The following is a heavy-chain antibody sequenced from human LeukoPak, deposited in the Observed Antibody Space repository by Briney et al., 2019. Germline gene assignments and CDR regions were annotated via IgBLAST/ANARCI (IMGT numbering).Heavy chain of an antibody. Sequence: SDTLSLTRAVYGGSFSGYYWSWIRQPPGKGLEGIGYIFYNEGTSFNPSLQSQVTISVDTSNNQLSLKVNSVTAADTAMYYCAKSNSRYQPWTLDIWGRGTMVTVSS. V-gene: IGHV4-59*07. CDR2: IFYNEGT. D-gene: IGHD2-2*01. CDR3: AKSNSRYQPWTLDI. CDR1: GGSFSGYY. J-gene: IGHJ3*02.